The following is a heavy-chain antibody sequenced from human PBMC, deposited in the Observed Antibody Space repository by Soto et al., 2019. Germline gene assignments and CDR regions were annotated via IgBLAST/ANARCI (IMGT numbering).Heavy chain of an antibody. CDR1: GGSISDISYC. Sequence: SETLSLTCTVSGGSISDISYCWGWIRQPPGKGLQWIGCMFYSGATYYNPSLRNLVTLSVDTSNNEFSLKLVSVTAPDTAVYYCARHKSGSEWLDPWGQGTLVTVSS. J-gene: IGHJ5*02. V-gene: IGHV4-39*01. D-gene: IGHD2-21*01. CDR2: MFYSGAT. CDR3: ARHKSGSEWLDP.